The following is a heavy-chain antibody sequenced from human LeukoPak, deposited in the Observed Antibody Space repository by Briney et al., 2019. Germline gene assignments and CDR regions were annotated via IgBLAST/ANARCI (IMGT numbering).Heavy chain of an antibody. Sequence: GESLKISLKGSGYSFTSYWIGWVRQMPGKGLEWMGMVYPGYSYTRYRPSFQGQVTFSADKYINPAYLQWRSVKASDTGMYYCARVGMLTGSLMYGLDVWGQGTTVTVSS. CDR2: VYPGYSYT. J-gene: IGHJ6*02. CDR1: GYSFTSYW. D-gene: IGHD3-9*01. CDR3: ARVGMLTGSLMYGLDV. V-gene: IGHV5-51*01.